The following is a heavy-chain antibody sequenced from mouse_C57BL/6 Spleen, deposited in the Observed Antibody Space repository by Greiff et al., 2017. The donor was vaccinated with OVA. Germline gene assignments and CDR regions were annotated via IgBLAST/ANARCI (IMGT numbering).Heavy chain of an antibody. CDR3: AREGDGYWFAY. CDR2: IYPGDGDT. Sequence: QVQLQQSGPELVKPGASVKISCKASGYAFSSSWMNWVKQRPGKGLEWIGRIYPGDGDTNYNGKFKGKATLTADKSSSTAYMQLSSLTSEDSAVYFGAREGDGYWFAYWGQGTLVTVSA. D-gene: IGHD2-3*01. CDR1: GYAFSSSW. V-gene: IGHV1-82*01. J-gene: IGHJ3*01.